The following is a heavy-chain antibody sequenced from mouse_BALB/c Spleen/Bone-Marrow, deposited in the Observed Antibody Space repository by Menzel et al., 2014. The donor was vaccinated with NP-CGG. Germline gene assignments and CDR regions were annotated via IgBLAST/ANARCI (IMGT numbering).Heavy chain of an antibody. CDR2: ISYDGSN. CDR1: GYSITSGYY. Sequence: LQQSGPGLVKPSQSLSLTCSVTGYSITSGYYWNWIRQFPGNKLEWMGYISYDGSNNYNPSLKNRISITRDTSKNQFFLKLNSVTTEDTATYYCARDRYFDYWGQGTTLTVSS. J-gene: IGHJ2*01. V-gene: IGHV3-6*02. CDR3: ARDRYFDY.